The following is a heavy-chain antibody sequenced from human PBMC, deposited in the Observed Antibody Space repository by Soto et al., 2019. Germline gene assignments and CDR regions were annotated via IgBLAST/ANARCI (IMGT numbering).Heavy chain of an antibody. CDR3: ARGLYGDYVGFFDY. CDR2: IKSKTDGGTT. Sequence: GGSLRLSCAASGFTFSNAWMSWVRQAPGKGLEWVGRIKSKTDGGTTDYAAPVKGRFTISRDDSKNTLYLQMNSLRAEDTAVYYCARGLYGDYVGFFDYWGQGTLVTVSS. J-gene: IGHJ4*02. D-gene: IGHD4-17*01. V-gene: IGHV3-15*01. CDR1: GFTFSNAW.